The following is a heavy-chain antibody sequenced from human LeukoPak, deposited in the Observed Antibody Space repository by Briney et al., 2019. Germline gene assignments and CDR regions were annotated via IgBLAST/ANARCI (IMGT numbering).Heavy chain of an antibody. CDR2: IYYSGST. CDR3: ARMGYPGYD. V-gene: IGHV4-59*08. J-gene: IGHJ1*01. CDR1: GGSISSYY. Sequence: SETLSLTCTVSGGSISSYYWSWIRQPPGKGLEWIGYIYYSGSTNYNPSLKSRVTISVDTSKNQFSLKLSSVTAADTAVYCCARMGYPGYDWGQGTLVTVSS. D-gene: IGHD5-18*01.